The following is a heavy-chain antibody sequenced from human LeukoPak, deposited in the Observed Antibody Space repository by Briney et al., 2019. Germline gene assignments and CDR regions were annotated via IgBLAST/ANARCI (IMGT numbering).Heavy chain of an antibody. Sequence: GGSLRLSCAASKFTFSSYAIHWVRQAPGKGLEWVAVISYDGSNKYYADSVKGRFTISRDNSKNTLYLQMNSLRAEDTAVYYCARVGEMYSSSWTGDYWGQGTLVTVSS. CDR3: ARVGEMYSSSWTGDY. CDR1: KFTFSSYA. CDR2: ISYDGSNK. J-gene: IGHJ4*02. V-gene: IGHV3-30-3*01. D-gene: IGHD6-13*01.